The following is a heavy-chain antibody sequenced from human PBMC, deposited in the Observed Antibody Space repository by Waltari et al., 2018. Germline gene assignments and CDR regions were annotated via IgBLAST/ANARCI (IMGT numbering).Heavy chain of an antibody. V-gene: IGHV3-48*03. J-gene: IGHJ6*02. D-gene: IGHD2-2*01. CDR2: IGDSDNSK. CDR1: GFSFSSYE. CDR3: VRDGLGSGRTRVDV. Sequence: EAQLVESGGGLVQPGGSLRLSCAASGFSFSSYEMNWVRQAPGKGVGGISYIGDSDNSKFYAESVKGRFTVSRDNAKNSLHLEMNSLRAEDTATYYCVRDGLGSGRTRVDVWGQGTTVIVSS.